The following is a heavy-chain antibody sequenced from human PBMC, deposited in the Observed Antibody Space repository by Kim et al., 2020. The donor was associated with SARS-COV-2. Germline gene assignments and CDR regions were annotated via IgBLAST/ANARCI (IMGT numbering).Heavy chain of an antibody. CDR3: ARQSEHYDFWSAKYYGMDG. CDR2: IDPSDSYT. Sequence: GESLKISCKGSGYSFTSYWISWVRQMPGKGLEWMGRIDPSDSYTNYSPSFQGHVTISADKSISTAYLQWSSLKASDTAMYYCARQSEHYDFWSAKYYGMDGWGQGTTVTVSS. D-gene: IGHD3-3*01. J-gene: IGHJ6*02. CDR1: GYSFTSYW. V-gene: IGHV5-10-1*01.